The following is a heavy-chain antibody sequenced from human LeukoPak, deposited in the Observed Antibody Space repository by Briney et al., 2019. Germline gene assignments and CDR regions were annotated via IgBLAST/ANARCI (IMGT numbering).Heavy chain of an antibody. D-gene: IGHD6-6*01. CDR2: IKEDGSVK. V-gene: IGHV3-7*01. Sequence: GGSLRLSCAASGFRFTNYWMSWVRQAPGKGLEWVANIKEDGSVKYFVDSVKGRFTISRDNAKNSVYLQMNSLRAEDTAVYYCARIGYSSSSFDYWGQGILVTVSS. CDR3: ARIGYSSSSFDY. J-gene: IGHJ4*02. CDR1: GFRFTNYW.